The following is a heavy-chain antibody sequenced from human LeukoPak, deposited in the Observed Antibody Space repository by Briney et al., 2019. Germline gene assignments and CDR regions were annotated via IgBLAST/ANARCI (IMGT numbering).Heavy chain of an antibody. CDR3: TTRSFVGATVQRDFDY. Sequence: GGSLRLSCAASGFTFSNAWMSWVRQAPGKGLEWVGRIKSKTDGGTTDYAAPVKGRFTISRDDSKNTLYLQMNSLETEDTAVYYCTTRSFVGATVQRDFDYWGQGTLVTVSS. D-gene: IGHD1-26*01. CDR1: GFTFSNAW. J-gene: IGHJ4*02. CDR2: IKSKTDGGTT. V-gene: IGHV3-15*01.